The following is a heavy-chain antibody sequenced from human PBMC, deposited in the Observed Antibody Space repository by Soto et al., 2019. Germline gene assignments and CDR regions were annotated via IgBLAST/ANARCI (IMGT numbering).Heavy chain of an antibody. CDR1: GYTFTSYY. D-gene: IGHD3-9*01. Sequence: GASVNVSCKASGYTFTSYYMHWVRQAPGQGFVGMGRISPKSGGTNYAQKFQGRVSLTWDTSLNTAYMELSSLMAEDTAVYYCARPPGYISDWYYFDLWGQGTQVTVSS. J-gene: IGHJ4*02. CDR2: ISPKSGGT. CDR3: ARPPGYISDWYYFDL. V-gene: IGHV1-2*02.